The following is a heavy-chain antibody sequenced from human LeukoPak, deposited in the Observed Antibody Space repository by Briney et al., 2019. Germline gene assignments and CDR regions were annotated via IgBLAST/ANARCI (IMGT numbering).Heavy chain of an antibody. V-gene: IGHV3-21*03. D-gene: IGHD3-10*01. CDR2: ISSSSYI. J-gene: IGHJ5*02. CDR3: ARDRFGGSCYES. Sequence: PGGSLRLSCAASGFAFSTFSMHWVRQAPGKGLEWVSSISSSSYIYYADSVKGRFTISRDNAKNSLYLQMSSLRAEDTAVYFCARDRFGGSCYESWGQGTLVTVTS. CDR1: GFAFSTFS.